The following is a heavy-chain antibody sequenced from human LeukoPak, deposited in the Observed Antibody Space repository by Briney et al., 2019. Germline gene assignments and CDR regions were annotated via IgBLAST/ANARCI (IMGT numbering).Heavy chain of an antibody. CDR2: VNAESTDI. D-gene: IGHD6-13*01. V-gene: IGHV3-21*05. CDR3: ARDTFEPLVIDF. J-gene: IGHJ4*02. Sequence: GGSLRLACAASGFSFRRYAMKWVRPAPGKGLGWVAYVNAESTDILYADSVRGRFTISRDNAKNSLYLQMNSLRAEDRGVYYCARDTFEPLVIDFWGQGTPVTVSS. CDR1: GFSFRRYA.